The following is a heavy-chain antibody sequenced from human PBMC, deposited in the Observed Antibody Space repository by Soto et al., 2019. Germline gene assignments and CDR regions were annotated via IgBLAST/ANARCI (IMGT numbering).Heavy chain of an antibody. CDR2: IYYSGST. CDR1: GGSISSYY. V-gene: IGHV4-59*01. J-gene: IGHJ6*03. Sequence: QVQLQESGPGLVKPSETLSLTCTVSGGSISSYYWSWIRQPPGKGLEWIGYIYYSGSTNYNPSLKSRVTISVDTSKNQFSPKLSSVTAADTAVYYCARVSVVRGVIITYYYYMDVWGKGTTVTVSS. CDR3: ARVSVVRGVIITYYYYMDV. D-gene: IGHD3-10*01.